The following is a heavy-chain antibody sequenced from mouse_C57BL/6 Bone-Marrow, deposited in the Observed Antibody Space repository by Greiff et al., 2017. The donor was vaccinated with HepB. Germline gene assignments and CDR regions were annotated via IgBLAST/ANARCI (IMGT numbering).Heavy chain of an antibody. J-gene: IGHJ1*03. CDR1: GFTFSSYG. D-gene: IGHD1-1*01. CDR3: ARPSTTVVAHWYFDV. Sequence: EVQLVESGGDLVKPGGSLKLSCAASGFTFSSYGMSWVRQTPDKRLEWVATISSGGSYTYYPDSVKGRFTISRDNAKNTLYLQMSSLKSEDTAMYYCARPSTTVVAHWYFDVWGTGTTVTVSS. CDR2: ISSGGSYT. V-gene: IGHV5-6*01.